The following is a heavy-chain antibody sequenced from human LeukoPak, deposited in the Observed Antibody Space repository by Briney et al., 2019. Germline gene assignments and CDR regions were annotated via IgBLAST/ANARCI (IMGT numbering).Heavy chain of an antibody. CDR2: IYPGDSDT. J-gene: IGHJ4*02. V-gene: IGHV5-51*01. CDR3: ARLLSADDGRRLDS. D-gene: IGHD2-2*01. CDR1: GYDFTTYW. Sequence: GESLKISCKVSGYDFTTYWIGWVRQMPGKGLEWMGIIYPGDSDTRYSPSFQGQVTISADESISTAYLQWSSLKASDTAMYYCARLLSADDGRRLDSWGQGTLVTVSS.